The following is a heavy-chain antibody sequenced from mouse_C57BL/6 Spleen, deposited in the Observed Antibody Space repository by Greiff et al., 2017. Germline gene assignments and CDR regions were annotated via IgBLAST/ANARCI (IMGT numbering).Heavy chain of an antibody. V-gene: IGHV1-82*01. CDR3: ARAHYDYDFDY. J-gene: IGHJ2*01. CDR2: IYPGDGDT. CDR1: GYAFSSSW. Sequence: QVQLQQSGPELVKPGASVKISCKASGYAFSSSWMNWVKQRPGKGLEWIGRIYPGDGDTNYNGKFKGKATLTADKSSSTAYMQLSSLTSEDSAVYFCARAHYDYDFDYWGQGTTLTVSS. D-gene: IGHD2-4*01.